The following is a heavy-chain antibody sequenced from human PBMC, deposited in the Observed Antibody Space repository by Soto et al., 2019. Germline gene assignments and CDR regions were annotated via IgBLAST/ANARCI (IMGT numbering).Heavy chain of an antibody. CDR2: INHSGST. V-gene: IGHV4-34*01. Sequence: QVQLQQWGAGLLKPSETLSLTCAVYGGSFSGYYWSRIRQPPGKGLEWLGEINHSGSTNYNPSLKKRVNISVDTSKNQFSLKLSSVTAADTAVYYCARGHLGYYNFGSGYSRNWFDPWGQGTLVTVSS. CDR1: GGSFSGYY. CDR3: ARGHLGYYNFGSGYSRNWFDP. D-gene: IGHD3-3*01. J-gene: IGHJ5*02.